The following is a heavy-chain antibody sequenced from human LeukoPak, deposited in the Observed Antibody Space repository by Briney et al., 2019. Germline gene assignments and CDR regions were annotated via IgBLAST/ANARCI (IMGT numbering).Heavy chain of an antibody. D-gene: IGHD6-19*01. Sequence: PGGSLRLSCLVFGFKFEGHGIHWVRQAPGKGMEWVSGISWYGGFIGYADSVKGRFTVSRDNAKNSVYLQMTRLRLEDTAFYYCARDRSSSWPYGMDEWGPGTTVTVSS. V-gene: IGHV3-9*01. CDR3: ARDRSSSWPYGMDE. CDR2: ISWYGGFI. J-gene: IGHJ6*02. CDR1: GFKFEGHG.